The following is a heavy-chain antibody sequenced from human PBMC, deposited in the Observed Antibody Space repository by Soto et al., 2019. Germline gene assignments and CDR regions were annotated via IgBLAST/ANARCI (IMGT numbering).Heavy chain of an antibody. D-gene: IGHD2-8*01. CDR2: VYYRGRS. Sequence: KASETLSLTGAVSGGSVSNSNYYWVWIRQSPEKGLEWIGGVYYRGRSYSKSSVKSRVTISVDTSKNQFSLNLNSVTASDTAVYYCVSQRTSVLAQAYFDYWGPGALVTVSS. CDR3: VSQRTSVLAQAYFDY. J-gene: IGHJ4*02. V-gene: IGHV4-39*01. CDR1: GGSVSNSNYY.